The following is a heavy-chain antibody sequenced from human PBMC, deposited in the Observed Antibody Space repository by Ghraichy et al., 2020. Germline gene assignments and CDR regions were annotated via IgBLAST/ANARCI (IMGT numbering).Heavy chain of an antibody. V-gene: IGHV3-7*01. D-gene: IGHD2-15*01. CDR3: ARDGVVVVAPDYGMDV. J-gene: IGHJ6*02. CDR1: GFTFSTYW. CDR2: IKQDGSEK. Sequence: GGSLRLSCAASGFTFSTYWMSWVRQAPGKGLEWVANIKQDGSEKYYVDSVKGRFTISRDNAKNPLYLQMNSLRAEDTAVYYCARDGVVVVAPDYGMDVWGQGTTVTVPS.